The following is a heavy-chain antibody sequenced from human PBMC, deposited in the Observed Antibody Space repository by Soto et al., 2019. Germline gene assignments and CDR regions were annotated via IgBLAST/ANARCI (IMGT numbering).Heavy chain of an antibody. Sequence: GGSLRVSCTASGFTFGDYAMSWVRQAPGKGLEWVGFIRSKAYGGTTEYAASVKGRFTISRDDSKSIAYLQMNSLKTEDTAVYYCTRVRGLYDSSGYFDYWGQGTLVTVSS. CDR3: TRVRGLYDSSGYFDY. CDR2: IRSKAYGGTT. V-gene: IGHV3-49*04. D-gene: IGHD3-22*01. CDR1: GFTFGDYA. J-gene: IGHJ4*02.